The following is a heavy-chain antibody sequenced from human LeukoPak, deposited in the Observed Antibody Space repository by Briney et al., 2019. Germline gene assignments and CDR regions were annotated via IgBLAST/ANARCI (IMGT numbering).Heavy chain of an antibody. CDR2: IRYDGSNK. Sequence: PGGSLRLSCAASGFTFSSYGMHWVRQAPGKGLEWVAFIRYDGSNKYYADSVKGRFTVSRDNSKNTLDLQMTDLRPEDTAIYYCAKRNTMVRGGPCFDYWGQGILVAVSS. CDR1: GFTFSSYG. D-gene: IGHD3-10*01. V-gene: IGHV3-30*02. CDR3: AKRNTMVRGGPCFDY. J-gene: IGHJ4*02.